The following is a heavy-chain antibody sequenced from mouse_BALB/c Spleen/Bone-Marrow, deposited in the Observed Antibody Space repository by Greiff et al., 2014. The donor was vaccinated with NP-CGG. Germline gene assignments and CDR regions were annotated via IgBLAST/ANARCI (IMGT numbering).Heavy chain of an antibody. CDR1: GFTFSDFY. J-gene: IGHJ4*01. Sequence: SGGGLVKPGGSLKLSCAASGFTFSDFYMYWVRQTPEKRLEWVATISDGGSYIYYPDSVKGRFTISRDDAKNNLYLQMSSLKSEDTAMYYCTRDRGVQGYAMDYWGQGTSVTVSS. D-gene: IGHD2-14*01. CDR2: ISDGGSYI. V-gene: IGHV5-4*02. CDR3: TRDRGVQGYAMDY.